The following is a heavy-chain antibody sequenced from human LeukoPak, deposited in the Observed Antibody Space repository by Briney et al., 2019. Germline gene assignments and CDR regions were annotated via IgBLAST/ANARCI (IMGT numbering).Heavy chain of an antibody. CDR2: ISYDGSNK. J-gene: IGHJ4*02. V-gene: IGHV3-30-3*01. CDR3: ARDLAGTIDY. Sequence: WVAVISYDGSNKYYADSVKGRFTISRDNSKNTLYLQMNSLRAEDTAVYYCARDLAGTIDYWGQGTLVTVSS. D-gene: IGHD6-19*01.